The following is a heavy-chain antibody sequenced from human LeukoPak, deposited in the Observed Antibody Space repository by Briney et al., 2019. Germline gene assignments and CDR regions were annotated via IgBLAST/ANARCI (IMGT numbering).Heavy chain of an antibody. J-gene: IGHJ4*02. CDR2: IYYSGST. V-gene: IGHV4-59*08. CDR1: GGSISSYY. CDR3: ARHEGYSYGITFDY. Sequence: PSETLSLTCTVSGGSISSYYWSWLRQPPGKGLEWIGYIYYSGSTNYNPSLKSRVTISVDTSKNQFSLKLSSVTAADTAVYYCARHEGYSYGITFDYWGQGTLVTVSS. D-gene: IGHD5-18*01.